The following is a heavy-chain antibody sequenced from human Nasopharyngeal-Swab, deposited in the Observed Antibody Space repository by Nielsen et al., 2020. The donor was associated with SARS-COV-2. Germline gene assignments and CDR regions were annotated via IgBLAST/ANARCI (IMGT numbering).Heavy chain of an antibody. V-gene: IGHV3-49*01. J-gene: IGHJ3*02. D-gene: IGHD1-26*01. CDR1: GFTFGDYG. CDR2: IRSKTYGGAP. Sequence: GESLKISCTTSGFTFGDYGMSWFRQAPGKGLEWVGFIRSKTYGGAPGYAASVKGRFTISRDGAESIAYLQMNSLETEDTGVYYCARSVGSYYGQGAFDIWGQGTMVTVSS. CDR3: ARSVGSYYGQGAFDI.